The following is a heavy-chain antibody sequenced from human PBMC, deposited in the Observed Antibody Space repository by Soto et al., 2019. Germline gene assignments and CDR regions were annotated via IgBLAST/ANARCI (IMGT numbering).Heavy chain of an antibody. CDR1: WYSVSTISAT. V-gene: IGHV6-1*01. CDR2: TYYRSKWEI. D-gene: IGHD3-16*02. J-gene: IGHJ5*01. CDR3: TRLIGNSWLDS. Sequence: SQTLSLTCAISWYSVSTISATWDWIRQSPSRGLEWPGRTYYRSKWEIDYAVSLRGRITIIPDTANNQLSLQLSSVTPADTAVYYCTRLIGNSWLDSWGQGILVTVSS.